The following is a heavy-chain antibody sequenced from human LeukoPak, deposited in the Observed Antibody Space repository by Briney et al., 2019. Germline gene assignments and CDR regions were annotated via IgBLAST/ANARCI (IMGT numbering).Heavy chain of an antibody. V-gene: IGHV1-69*05. CDR3: ARGYCSGGSCDSVPFSDYYMDV. Sequence: SVKVSCKAYGGTFSSYAISWVRQAPGQGLEWMGGIIPIFGTANYAQKFQGRVTITTDESTSTAYMELSSLRSEDTAVYYCARGYCSGGSCDSVPFSDYYMDVWGKGTTVTVSS. J-gene: IGHJ6*03. CDR2: IIPIFGTA. CDR1: GGTFSSYA. D-gene: IGHD2-15*01.